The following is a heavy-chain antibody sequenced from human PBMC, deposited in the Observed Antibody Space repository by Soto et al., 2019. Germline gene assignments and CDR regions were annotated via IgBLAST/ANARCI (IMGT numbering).Heavy chain of an antibody. CDR1: GGSISSSSYY. Sequence: ETLSLTCTVSGGSISSSSYYWGWIRQPPGKGLEWIGSIYYSGSTYYNPSLKSRVTISVDTSKNQFSLKLSSVTAADTAVYYCARGITIFGVVSWYFDLWGRGTLVTVSS. D-gene: IGHD3-3*01. J-gene: IGHJ2*01. CDR3: ARGITIFGVVSWYFDL. CDR2: IYYSGST. V-gene: IGHV4-39*01.